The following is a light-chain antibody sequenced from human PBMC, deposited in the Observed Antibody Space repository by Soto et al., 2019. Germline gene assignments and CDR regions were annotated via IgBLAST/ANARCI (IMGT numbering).Light chain of an antibody. Sequence: QSVLTQPPSVSGAPGQRVTISCTGSSSNIGAGYDVHWYQPLPGTAPKLLIYVNINRPSGVPDRFSGSKSCTSASLAITGLQAEDEADYYCQSYGSSLSVVFGGGTKLTVL. J-gene: IGLJ2*01. CDR2: VNI. V-gene: IGLV1-40*01. CDR1: SSNIGAGYD. CDR3: QSYGSSLSVV.